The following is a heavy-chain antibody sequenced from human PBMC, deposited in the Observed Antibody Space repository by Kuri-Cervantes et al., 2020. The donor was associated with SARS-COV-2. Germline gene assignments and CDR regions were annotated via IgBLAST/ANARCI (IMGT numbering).Heavy chain of an antibody. CDR2: INPDGSYT. V-gene: IGHV3-74*01. CDR3: VRDGDHWNFDY. D-gene: IGHD1-1*01. J-gene: IGHJ4*02. CDR1: GFTFSNYW. Sequence: GGSLRLSCAASGFTFSNYWIHWVRQAPGKGLVWVSRINPDGSYTNNADSVKGRFTLSRDNAKNMLFLQMNSLRAEDTAVYYRVRDGDHWNFDYWGQGTLVTVSS.